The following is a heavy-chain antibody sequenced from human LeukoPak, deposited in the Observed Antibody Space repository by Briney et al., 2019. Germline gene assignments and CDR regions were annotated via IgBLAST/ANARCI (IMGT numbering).Heavy chain of an antibody. V-gene: IGHV4-34*01. Sequence: TSETLSLTCAVYGGSFSGYYWSWIRQPPGKGLEWIGEINHSGSTNYNPSLKSRVTISVDTSKNQFSLKLSSVTAADTAVYYCARGHARKTSWSYHYYYGMDVWGQGTTVTVSS. CDR2: INHSGST. CDR3: ARGHARKTSWSYHYYYGMDV. CDR1: GGSFSGYY. J-gene: IGHJ6*02. D-gene: IGHD1-14*01.